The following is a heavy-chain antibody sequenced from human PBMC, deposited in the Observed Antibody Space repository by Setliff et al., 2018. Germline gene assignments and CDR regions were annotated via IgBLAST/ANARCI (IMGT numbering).Heavy chain of an antibody. CDR2: IYAIRST. V-gene: IGHV4-61*02. D-gene: IGHD3-10*01. CDR3: ARGSTMIQGVRLYYHGLDV. Sequence: PSETLSLTCDVSGGSISSATSYWNWIRQPAGKELEWIGRIYAIRSTNYNPSLKSRVTISLDTSNNQFSLKLSSVTAADTAVYYCARGSTMIQGVRLYYHGLDVWGQGTTVTVSS. CDR1: GGSISSATSY. J-gene: IGHJ6*02.